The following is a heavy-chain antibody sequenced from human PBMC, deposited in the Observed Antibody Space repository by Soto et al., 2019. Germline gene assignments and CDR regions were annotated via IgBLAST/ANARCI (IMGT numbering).Heavy chain of an antibody. CDR1: GFSLSTSGMC. CDR3: ARIVDEESLAKYYSHS. J-gene: IGHJ4*02. D-gene: IGHD6-19*01. Sequence: SRPTLVNPTQTLTLTCTFSGFSLSTSGMCVSWIRQPPGKALEWLALIDWDDDKYYSTSLKTRLTISKDTSKNQVVLTMTNMDPVDTATYYCARIVDEESLAKYYSHSWGQGTLVTVSS. V-gene: IGHV2-70*01. CDR2: IDWDDDK.